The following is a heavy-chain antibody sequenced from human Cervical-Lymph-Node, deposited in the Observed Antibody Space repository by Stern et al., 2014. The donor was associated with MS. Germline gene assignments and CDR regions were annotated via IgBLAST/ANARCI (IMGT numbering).Heavy chain of an antibody. CDR1: GGSISTDY. D-gene: IGHD3-16*01. CDR2: IYYSGST. J-gene: IGHJ2*01. CDR3: ARKGGRYWYFDL. V-gene: IGHV4-59*08. Sequence: QLQLQESGPGLVKPSETLSLTCTVSGGSISTDYWSWIRQPPGKGLEWIGYIYYSGSTKYNPSLKSRITISLDTSKNQFSLKLTLGTAADTAVYYCARKGGRYWYFDLWGRGTLVTVSS.